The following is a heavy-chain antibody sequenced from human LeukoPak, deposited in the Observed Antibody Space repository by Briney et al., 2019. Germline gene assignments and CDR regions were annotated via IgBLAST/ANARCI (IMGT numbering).Heavy chain of an antibody. CDR1: GGTFSSYT. D-gene: IGHD2-2*01. Sequence: SVKVSCKASGGTFSSYTISWVRQAPGQGLEWMGRIIPILGIANYAQKFQGRVTITADKSTSTAYMELSSLRSEDTAVYYCARGTIIVVVPAAPLSPFDYGMDVWGQGTTVTVSS. V-gene: IGHV1-69*02. CDR2: IIPILGIA. J-gene: IGHJ6*02. CDR3: ARGTIIVVVPAAPLSPFDYGMDV.